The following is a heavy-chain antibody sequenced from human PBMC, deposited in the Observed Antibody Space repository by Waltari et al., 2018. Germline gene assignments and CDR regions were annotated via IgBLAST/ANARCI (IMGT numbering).Heavy chain of an antibody. CDR2: LSSGSGYI. D-gene: IGHD6-19*01. V-gene: IGHV3-11*04. J-gene: IGHJ4*02. CDR1: GFRFSEYF. Sequence: QVQLVESGGGVVKPGGSLRLSCLDLGFRFSEYFMNGVRQAPGRGLELIATLSSGSGYIYYADSVKGRFTIARDNAKNTLFLQMNALSDEDTAVYYCARSGWLDSWGLGTLVTVSS. CDR3: ARSGWLDS.